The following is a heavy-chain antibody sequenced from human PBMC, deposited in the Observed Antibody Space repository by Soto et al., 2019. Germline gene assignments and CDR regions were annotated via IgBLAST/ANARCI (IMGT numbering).Heavy chain of an antibody. D-gene: IGHD2-21*01. CDR3: VRGGILGDVDAFDV. CDR2: IITGSGNT. Sequence: QVQLVQSGAEVKKPGASVMISCKASGYTFTTYAIQWVRQAPGQRLEWMGWIITGSGNTKYSQKFQGRVTFTRATSATTAYMELSSLISEDTALYYCVRGGILGDVDAFDVWGQGTMVTVYS. V-gene: IGHV1-3*04. CDR1: GYTFTTYA. J-gene: IGHJ3*01.